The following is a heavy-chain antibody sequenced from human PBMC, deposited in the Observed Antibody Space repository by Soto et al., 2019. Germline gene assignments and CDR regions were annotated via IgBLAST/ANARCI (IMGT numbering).Heavy chain of an antibody. D-gene: IGHD3-10*01. CDR3: ARDGFHETTNWFDP. J-gene: IGHJ5*02. Sequence: QVQLVESGGGVVQPGRSLRLSCAASGFTFSSYAMHWVRQAPGKGLEWVAVISYDGSNKYYADSVKGRFTISRDNSKNTLYLQMNILRAEDTAVYYCARDGFHETTNWFDPWGQGTLVTVSS. V-gene: IGHV3-30-3*01. CDR2: ISYDGSNK. CDR1: GFTFSSYA.